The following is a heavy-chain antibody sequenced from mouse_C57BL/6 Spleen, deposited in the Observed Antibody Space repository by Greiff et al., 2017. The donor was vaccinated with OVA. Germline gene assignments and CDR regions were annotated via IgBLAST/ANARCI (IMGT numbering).Heavy chain of an antibody. V-gene: IGHV3-6*01. CDR1: GYSITSGYF. CDR2: ISYDGSN. CDR3: AGDQIYCGGSPCWYVDV. J-gene: IGHJ1*03. Sequence: EVKLLESGPGLVKPSQSLSLTCSVTGYSITSGYFWYWIRQFPGNKLEWMGYISYDGSNNYNPSLKNRISITRDTSTNQFFLKLNSVTTEDTATYDCAGDQIYCGGSPCWYVDVWGTGTTVTVSS. D-gene: IGHD1-1*01.